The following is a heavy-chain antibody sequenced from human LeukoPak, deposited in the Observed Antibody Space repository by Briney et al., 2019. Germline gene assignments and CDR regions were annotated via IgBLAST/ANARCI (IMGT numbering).Heavy chain of an antibody. Sequence: GGSLRLSCVGTGFTFSTYAMTWVRQASGKGLEWVSSISSSSSYIYYADSVKGRFTISRDNAKNSLYLQMNSLRAEDTAVYYCAKAGSTSRDYWGQGTLVTVSS. CDR1: GFTFSTYA. D-gene: IGHD3-10*01. CDR3: AKAGSTSRDY. J-gene: IGHJ4*02. CDR2: ISSSSSYI. V-gene: IGHV3-21*04.